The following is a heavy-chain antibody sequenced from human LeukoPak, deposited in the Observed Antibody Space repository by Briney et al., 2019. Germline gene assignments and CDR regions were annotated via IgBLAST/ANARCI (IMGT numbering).Heavy chain of an antibody. CDR3: ARLGCSGGSCFSAWDDY. V-gene: IGHV4-39*01. J-gene: IGHJ4*02. D-gene: IGHD2-15*01. CDR2: IYSTGST. Sequence: SETLSLTCTVTGGSIRSSNYHWGWIRQPPGKGLEWIGSIYSTGSTYYNPSLKSRVTISVDTSKDQFSLKLSSVTAEDTAVYYCARLGCSGGSCFSAWDDYWGQGTLVTVSS. CDR1: GGSIRSSNYH.